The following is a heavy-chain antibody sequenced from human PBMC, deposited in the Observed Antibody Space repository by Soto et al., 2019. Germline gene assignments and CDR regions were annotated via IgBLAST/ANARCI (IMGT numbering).Heavy chain of an antibody. CDR2: IGPYKGGT. CDR1: GYSFVSHG. J-gene: IGHJ4*02. V-gene: IGHV1-18*04. CDR3: ARDGQHWWEYATGGFDY. D-gene: IGHD2-8*02. Sequence: QIQLVQSGPEVRKPGASVRLSCKASGYSFVSHGISWVRQAPGQGLEWMAWIGPYKGGTKYAQRHQGRVTVTTDTHTSSGYMELRNRGPDDTAGYYCARDGQHWWEYATGGFDYWGQGTLVAVSS.